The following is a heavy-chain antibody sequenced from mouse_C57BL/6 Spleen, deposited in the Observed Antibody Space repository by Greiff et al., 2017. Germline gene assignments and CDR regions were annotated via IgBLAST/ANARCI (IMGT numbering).Heavy chain of an antibody. J-gene: IGHJ2*01. CDR2: INPNNGGT. CDR1: GYTFTDYY. Sequence: VQLQQSGPELVKPGASVKISCKASGYTFTDYYMNWVKQSHGKSLEWIGDINPNNGGTSYNQKFKGKATLTVDKSSSTAYMELRSLTSEDSAVYDCAWALYFDYWGQGTTLTVSS. V-gene: IGHV1-26*01. D-gene: IGHD4-1*01. CDR3: AWALYFDY.